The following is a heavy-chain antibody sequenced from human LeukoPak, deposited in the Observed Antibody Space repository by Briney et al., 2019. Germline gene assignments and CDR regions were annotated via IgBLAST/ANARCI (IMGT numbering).Heavy chain of an antibody. CDR1: GYTFPSYD. V-gene: IGHV1-8*01. CDR2: MNPNSGNT. D-gene: IGHD6-13*01. J-gene: IGHJ4*02. CDR3: ARGPFYSSSWYVNY. Sequence: ASVKVSCKASGYTFPSYDINWVRQATGQGLECMGWMNPNSGNTGYAQKFQGRVTMTRNTSISTAYMELSSLRSEDTAVYYCARGPFYSSSWYVNYWGQETLVTVSS.